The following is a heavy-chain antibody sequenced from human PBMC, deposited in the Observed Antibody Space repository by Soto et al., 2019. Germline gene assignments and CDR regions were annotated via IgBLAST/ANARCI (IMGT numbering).Heavy chain of an antibody. CDR1: GYNFTSYY. CDR2: IDPSGGST. V-gene: IGHV1-46*03. Sequence: QVQLVQSGAEVKKPGASVKVSCKASGYNFTSYYMHWVRQAPGQGLEWMGIIDPSGGSTSYAQKFQGRGSMTRDTSTSTVYMDLSSLRSEDTAVYYCARDLTGGPTYYDFWSGYSPVDYWGLGTLVTVSS. CDR3: ARDLTGGPTYYDFWSGYSPVDY. D-gene: IGHD3-3*01. J-gene: IGHJ4*02.